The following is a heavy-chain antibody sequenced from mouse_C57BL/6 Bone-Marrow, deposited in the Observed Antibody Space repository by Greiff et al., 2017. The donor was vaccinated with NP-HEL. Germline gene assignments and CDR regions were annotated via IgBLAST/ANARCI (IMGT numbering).Heavy chain of an antibody. Sequence: EVQLVESGPVLVKPGASVKMSCKASGYIFTDYYMNWVKQSHGKSLEWIGVINPYNGGTSYNQKFKGKATLTVDKSSSTAYMELNSLTSEDSAVYYCARDGPDYWGQGTTLTVSS. CDR3: ARDGPDY. CDR1: GYIFTDYY. CDR2: INPYNGGT. J-gene: IGHJ2*01. V-gene: IGHV1-19*01. D-gene: IGHD2-3*01.